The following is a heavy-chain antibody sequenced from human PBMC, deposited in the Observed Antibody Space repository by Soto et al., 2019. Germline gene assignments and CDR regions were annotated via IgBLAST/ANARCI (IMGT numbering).Heavy chain of an antibody. CDR2: IYSGGDT. D-gene: IGHD6-13*01. Sequence: GGSLRLSCAASGVTVSNNYMRWVRQAPGKGLEWVSLIYSGGDTHYADSVKGRFTISRDSSRNTLYLEMNSLRAEDTAVHYCARDPPGIAAAGVGGWGQGTMVTVYS. V-gene: IGHV3-53*01. CDR3: ARDPPGIAAAGVGG. CDR1: GVTVSNNY. J-gene: IGHJ4*02.